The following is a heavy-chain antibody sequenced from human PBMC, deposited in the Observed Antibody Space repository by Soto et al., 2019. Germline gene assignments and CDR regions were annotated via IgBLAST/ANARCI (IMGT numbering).Heavy chain of an antibody. J-gene: IGHJ6*02. V-gene: IGHV5-10-1*01. CDR2: IDPSDSYT. D-gene: IGHD6-19*01. CDR3: AGALGRLFPSSGWQPGYYYYNMDV. CDR1: GYSFTSYW. Sequence: PGESLKISCKGSGYSFTSYWISWVRQMPGKGLEWMGRIDPSDSYTYYSPSFQGHVTISADKSISTAYLQWSSLKASDTAKYYCAGALGRLFPSSGWQPGYYYYNMDVWGQGTTVTVSS.